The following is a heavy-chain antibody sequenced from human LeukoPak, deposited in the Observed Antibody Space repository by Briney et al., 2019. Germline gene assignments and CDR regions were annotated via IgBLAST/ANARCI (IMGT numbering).Heavy chain of an antibody. J-gene: IGHJ4*02. V-gene: IGHV4-39*01. CDR3: ARRGITYSTSYFDS. CDR1: GGSISSSSF. D-gene: IGHD6-13*01. Sequence: SETLSLTCTVSGGSISSSSFWGWIRRPPGKGLEWIGHIFYSGSTYYNPSLKSRVTLSVDTSDNQFSLRLTSVSAADAAIYYCARRGITYSTSYFDSWGQGILVTVSP. CDR2: IFYSGST.